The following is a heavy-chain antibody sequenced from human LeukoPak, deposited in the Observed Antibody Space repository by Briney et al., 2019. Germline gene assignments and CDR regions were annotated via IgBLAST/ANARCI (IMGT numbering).Heavy chain of an antibody. J-gene: IGHJ4*02. D-gene: IGHD2-2*01. CDR3: ARAKRVCSSTSCYSYFDY. CDR2: MNPNSGNT. Sequence: ASVKVSCKASGYTFTSYGISWVRQAPGRGLEWMGWMNPNSGNTGYAQKFQGRVTITRNTSISTAYMELSSLRSEDTAVYYCARAKRVCSSTSCYSYFDYWGQGTLVTVSS. CDR1: GYTFTSYG. V-gene: IGHV1-8*01.